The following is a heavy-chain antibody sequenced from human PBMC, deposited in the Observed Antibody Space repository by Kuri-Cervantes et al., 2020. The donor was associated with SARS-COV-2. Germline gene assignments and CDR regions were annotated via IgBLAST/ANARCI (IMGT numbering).Heavy chain of an antibody. CDR1: GFTFRSYG. CDR2: IYSGGGT. CDR3: ARRESWKGDFDI. Sequence: GESLKISCVASGFTFRSYGVTWVRQAPGKGLEWVSVIYSGGGTYYADSVKGRFTISRDNYKNTLYLQMNSLRAEDTAVYYCARRESWKGDFDIWGQGTMVTVSS. V-gene: IGHV3-53*01. J-gene: IGHJ3*02. D-gene: IGHD1-1*01.